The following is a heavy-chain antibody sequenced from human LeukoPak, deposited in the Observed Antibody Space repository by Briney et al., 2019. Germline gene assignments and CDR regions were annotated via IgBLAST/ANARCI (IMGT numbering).Heavy chain of an antibody. CDR2: IYYSGNT. J-gene: IGHJ4*02. D-gene: IGHD1-26*01. V-gene: IGHV4-39*07. CDR1: GGSISSSSYY. CDR3: ARGIVGATLFDY. Sequence: PSETLSLTCTVSGGSISSSSYYWGWIRQPPGKGLEWIGSIYYSGNTYYSPSLKSRVTISVDTSKNQFSLKLSSVTAADTAVYYCARGIVGATLFDYWGQGTLVTVSS.